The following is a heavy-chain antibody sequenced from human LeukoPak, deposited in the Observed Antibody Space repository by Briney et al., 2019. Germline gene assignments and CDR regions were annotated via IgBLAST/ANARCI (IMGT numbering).Heavy chain of an antibody. CDR2: IYTGDSDT. J-gene: IGHJ4*02. V-gene: IGHV5-51*01. CDR1: GYDFAKYW. CDR3: ARHQRKWVAATRYGFDY. Sequence: GESLKISCKGSGYDFAKYWIGWVRQMPGKGLEWMGIIYTGDSDTRYSPSFRGQVTISSDKSISTAYLQWSSLKASDTAMYYCARHQRKWVAATRYGFDYWGQGTLVTVSS. D-gene: IGHD2-15*01.